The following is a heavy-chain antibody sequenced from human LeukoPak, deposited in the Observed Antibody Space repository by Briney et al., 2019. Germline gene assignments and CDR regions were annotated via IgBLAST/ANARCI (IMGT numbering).Heavy chain of an antibody. Sequence: GGSLRLSCAASGFTVITNDMTWVRPAPGKGLEWVSVLYSDGNTKYADSVQGRFAISRDNSKNTLYLEMNSLSPDDTAVYYCARGVEPLAANTLAYWGQGTLVTVSS. J-gene: IGHJ4*02. D-gene: IGHD1-14*01. CDR3: ARGVEPLAANTLAY. CDR2: LYSDGNT. CDR1: GFTVITND. V-gene: IGHV3-53*01.